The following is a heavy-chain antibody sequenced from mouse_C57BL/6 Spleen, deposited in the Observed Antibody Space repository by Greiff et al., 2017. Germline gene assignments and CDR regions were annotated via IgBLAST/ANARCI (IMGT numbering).Heavy chain of an antibody. CDR2: ISSGSSTI. CDR3: ADYSNFSY. V-gene: IGHV5-17*01. Sequence: EVHLVESGGGLVKPGGSLKLSCAASGFTFSDYGMHWVRQAPEKGLEWVAYISSGSSTIYYADTVKGRFTISRDNAKNTLFLQMTSLRSEDTAMYYCADYSNFSYWGQGTLVTVSA. CDR1: GFTFSDYG. D-gene: IGHD2-5*01. J-gene: IGHJ3*01.